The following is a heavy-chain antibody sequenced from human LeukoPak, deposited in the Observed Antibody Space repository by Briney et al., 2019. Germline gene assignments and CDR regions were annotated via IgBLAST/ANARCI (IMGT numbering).Heavy chain of an antibody. J-gene: IGHJ4*02. CDR1: GGSISSNY. CDR3: ARGKVATPFDY. Sequence: SETLSLTCTVSGGSISSNYWSWIRQPPGKGLEWIGYIYYSGSTNYNPSLKSRVTISVDTSKNQFSPKLSSVTAADTAVYYCARGKVATPFDYWGQGTLVTVSS. CDR2: IYYSGST. V-gene: IGHV4-59*01. D-gene: IGHD5-12*01.